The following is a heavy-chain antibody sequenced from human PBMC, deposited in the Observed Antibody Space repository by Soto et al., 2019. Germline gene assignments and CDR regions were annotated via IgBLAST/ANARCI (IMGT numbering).Heavy chain of an antibody. D-gene: IGHD4-17*01. Sequence: QVQLVQSGAEVKKPGSSVKVSCKTSGGTFSSYAINWVRQAPGQGLEWMGGIIPIFGTANYAQKFQGRITMTADKSTNTADMELRSRSSDDTGGYDCASSPPHTVIVYSRYLDLWGRGTLVTVSS. CDR2: IIPIFGTA. CDR1: GGTFSSYA. CDR3: ASSPPHTVIVYSRYLDL. J-gene: IGHJ2*01. V-gene: IGHV1-69*14.